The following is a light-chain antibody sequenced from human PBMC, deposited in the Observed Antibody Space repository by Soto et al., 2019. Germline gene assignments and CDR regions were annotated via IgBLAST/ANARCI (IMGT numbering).Light chain of an antibody. CDR1: QTVASN. CDR3: QQYHNWPPQYT. CDR2: GAS. Sequence: EIVMTQSPASLSVSPGEGATLSCRASQTVASNLAWYQQKPGQAPRLLIHGASTRATGVPARFSGSGSGTDFTLTISSLQSEDFAAYYCQQYHNWPPQYTFGQGTKLQIK. J-gene: IGKJ2*01. V-gene: IGKV3-15*01.